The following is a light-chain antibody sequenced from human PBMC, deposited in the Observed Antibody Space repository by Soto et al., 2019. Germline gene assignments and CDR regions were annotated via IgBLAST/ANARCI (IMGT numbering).Light chain of an antibody. CDR2: AAS. V-gene: IGKV1-6*01. Sequence: AIQMTQSPSSLSASVGDRVTITCRASQGIKNDLGWYQQKPGKAPNLLIYAASSLQSGVPSRFSGSGSGTDFTLTISSLQPEDFATYYCLQDYNYPWTFGQGTKVEIK. J-gene: IGKJ1*01. CDR1: QGIKND. CDR3: LQDYNYPWT.